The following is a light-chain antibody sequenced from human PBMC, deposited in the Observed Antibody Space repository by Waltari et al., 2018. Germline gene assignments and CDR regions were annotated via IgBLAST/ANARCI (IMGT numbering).Light chain of an antibody. CDR3: QQYDGIVVT. CDR1: QTVSTIA. V-gene: IGKV3-20*01. J-gene: IGKJ4*01. Sequence: EIVLTQSPGTQSLSPGDRATLSCRASQTVSTIALSWYQQKPGQAPRVLIYSTYNRATGIPDRFSGSGSGTDFTLTINRLAPEDFAMYYCQQYDGIVVTFGGGTKVEI. CDR2: STY.